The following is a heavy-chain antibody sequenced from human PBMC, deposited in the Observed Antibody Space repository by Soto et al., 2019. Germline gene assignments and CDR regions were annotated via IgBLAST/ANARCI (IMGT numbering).Heavy chain of an antibody. D-gene: IGHD5-18*01. CDR2: ISGSGGST. Sequence: DVQLLESGGGLVQPGGSLRLSCVASGFTFSKYAMSWVRQAPGKGLEWVSAISGSGGSTYYADSVKGRFTISRDNSKNTLYLQMNSLRAEDTAVYYCAKASPGYSYGYSGDYWGQGTLVTVSS. CDR1: GFTFSKYA. CDR3: AKASPGYSYGYSGDY. J-gene: IGHJ4*02. V-gene: IGHV3-23*01.